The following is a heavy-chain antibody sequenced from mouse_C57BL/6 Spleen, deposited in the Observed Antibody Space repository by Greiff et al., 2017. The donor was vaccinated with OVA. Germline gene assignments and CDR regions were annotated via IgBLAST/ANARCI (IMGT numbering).Heavy chain of an antibody. CDR3: SPSYYGSRYAMDY. V-gene: IGHV1-15*01. Sequence: QVQLKQSGAELVRPGASVTLSCKASGYTFTDYEMHWVKQTPVHGLEWIGAIDPETGGTAYNQKFKGKAILTADKSSSTAYMELRSLTSEDSAVYYCSPSYYGSRYAMDYWGQGTSVTVSS. D-gene: IGHD1-1*01. CDR1: GYTFTDYE. J-gene: IGHJ4*01. CDR2: IDPETGGT.